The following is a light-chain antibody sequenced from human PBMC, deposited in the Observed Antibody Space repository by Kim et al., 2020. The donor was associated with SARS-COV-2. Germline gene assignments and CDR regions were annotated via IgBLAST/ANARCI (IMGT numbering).Light chain of an antibody. Sequence: SPGERATLSCRASQSVSSNYLAWYQQKPDQAPRLLIYRTSSRLTGIPDRFSGSGSGTDFTLTISRLEPEDFAVYYCQQYGNSPWTFGQGTKVDIK. CDR2: RTS. V-gene: IGKV3-20*01. CDR3: QQYGNSPWT. CDR1: QSVSSNY. J-gene: IGKJ1*01.